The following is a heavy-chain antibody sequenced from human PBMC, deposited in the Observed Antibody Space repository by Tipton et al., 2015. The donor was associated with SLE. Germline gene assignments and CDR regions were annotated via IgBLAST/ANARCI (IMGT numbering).Heavy chain of an antibody. D-gene: IGHD3-3*01. Sequence: TLSLTCTVSGYSISSGYYWGWIRQPPGKGLEWIGSIYHSGSTNYNPSLKSRVTISVDTSKNQFSLKLSSVTAADTAVYYCARGTSIFGVVRHFDYWGQGTLVTVSS. CDR1: GYSISSGYY. CDR3: ARGTSIFGVVRHFDY. CDR2: IYHSGST. J-gene: IGHJ4*02. V-gene: IGHV4-38-2*02.